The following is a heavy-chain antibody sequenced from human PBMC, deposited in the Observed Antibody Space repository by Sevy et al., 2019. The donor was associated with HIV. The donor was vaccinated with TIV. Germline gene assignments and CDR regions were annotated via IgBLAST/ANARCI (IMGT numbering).Heavy chain of an antibody. CDR3: ARDGKDIVVVVAASGRTFDAFDI. D-gene: IGHD2-15*01. CDR2: INPNSGGT. J-gene: IGHJ3*02. V-gene: IGHV1-2*02. Sequence: ASVKVSCKASGYTFTGYYMHWVRQAPGQGLEWMGWINPNSGGTNYAQKFQGRVTMTRDTSISTAYMEVSRLRSDETAVYYCARDGKDIVVVVAASGRTFDAFDIWGQGTMVTVSS. CDR1: GYTFTGYY.